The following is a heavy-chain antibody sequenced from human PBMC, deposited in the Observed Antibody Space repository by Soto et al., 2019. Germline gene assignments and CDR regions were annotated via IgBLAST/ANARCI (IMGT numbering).Heavy chain of an antibody. CDR2: ISYDGSDQ. J-gene: IGHJ4*02. Sequence: GGSLRLSCAASGFTFSSYGMHLVRQAPGKGLEWVAFISYDGSDQYYADSVKGRFTISRDNSKNTLYLQMNSLRAEDTAVYYCAPGDGYLDYWGQGTMVTVSS. CDR3: APGDGYLDY. V-gene: IGHV3-30*03. CDR1: GFTFSSYG.